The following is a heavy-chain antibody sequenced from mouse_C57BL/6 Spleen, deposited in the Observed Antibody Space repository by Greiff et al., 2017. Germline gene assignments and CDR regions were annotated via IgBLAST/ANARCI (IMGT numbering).Heavy chain of an antibody. D-gene: IGHD2-4*01. CDR2: IYPGSGNT. CDR3: APYDYDGYAMDY. V-gene: IGHV1-66*01. J-gene: IGHJ4*01. Sequence: QVQLQQSGPELVKPGASVKISCKASGYSFTSYYIHWVKQRPGQGLEWIGWIYPGSGNTKYNEKFKGKATLTADTSSSTAYMQRSSLTSEDSAVYYCAPYDYDGYAMDYWGQGTSVTVSS. CDR1: GYSFTSYY.